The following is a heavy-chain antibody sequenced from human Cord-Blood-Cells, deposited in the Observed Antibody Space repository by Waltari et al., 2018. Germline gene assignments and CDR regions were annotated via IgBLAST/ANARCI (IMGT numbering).Heavy chain of an antibody. D-gene: IGHD2-2*01. Sequence: EVQLVESGGGLVQPGGSLRLSCAASGFTFSSYSLNWVRQAPGKGLELVSYISSSSSTIYYADSVKGRFTISRDNAKNSLYLQMNSLRDEDTAVYYCAREGCSSTSCLDYWGQGTLVTVSS. V-gene: IGHV3-48*02. J-gene: IGHJ4*02. CDR1: GFTFSSYS. CDR2: ISSSSSTI. CDR3: AREGCSSTSCLDY.